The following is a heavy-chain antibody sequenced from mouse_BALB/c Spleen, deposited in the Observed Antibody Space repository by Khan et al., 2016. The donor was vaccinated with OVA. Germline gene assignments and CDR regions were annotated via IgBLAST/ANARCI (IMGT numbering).Heavy chain of an antibody. CDR2: INPSTGYT. CDR3: ARRGLRWDLDY. Sequence: QVQLKQSGADLAKPGASVKTSCMASGYTFINYWILWVKHRPGQGLEWIGYINPSTGYTEYNQNFKDKATLTADKSSSTAYMQLSSLTSEDSAVDYCARRGLRWDLDYWGQGTTLTVSS. J-gene: IGHJ2*01. CDR1: GYTFINYW. D-gene: IGHD1-1*01. V-gene: IGHV1-7*01.